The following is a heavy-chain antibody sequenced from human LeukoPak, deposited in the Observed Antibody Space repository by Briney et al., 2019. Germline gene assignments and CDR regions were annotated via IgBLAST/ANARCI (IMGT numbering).Heavy chain of an antibody. D-gene: IGHD5/OR15-5a*01. V-gene: IGHV4-30-2*01. J-gene: IGHJ4*02. CDR1: GGSISSGGYS. CDR2: IYHSGST. CDR3: ARGVYPDY. Sequence: SETLSLTCTVSGGSISSGGYSWSWIRQPPGKGLEWIGYIYHSGSTYYNPSLKSRVTISVDRPKNQFSLKLSSVTAADTAVYYCARGVYPDYWGQGTLVTVSS.